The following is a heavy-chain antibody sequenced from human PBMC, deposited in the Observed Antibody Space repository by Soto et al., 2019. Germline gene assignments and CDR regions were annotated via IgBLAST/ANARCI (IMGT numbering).Heavy chain of an antibody. CDR3: ARGGGSYYIAY. Sequence: QVQLQESGPGLVKPSETLSLTCTVSGGSVSSGSYSWSWMRQPPGKGLEWIGYIYHSGTTNYNPSLKSXXTXSXXTSKNQFSLRLSSVTAADTAVYYCARGGGSYYIAYWGQGTLVTVSS. CDR2: IYHSGTT. V-gene: IGHV4-61*01. CDR1: GGSVSSGSYS. J-gene: IGHJ4*02. D-gene: IGHD1-26*01.